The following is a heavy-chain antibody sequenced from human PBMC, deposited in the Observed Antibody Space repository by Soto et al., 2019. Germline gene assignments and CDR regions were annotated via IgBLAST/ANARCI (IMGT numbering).Heavy chain of an antibody. CDR2: MSPGSGNT. CDR3: ARRAVAGHRFDP. J-gene: IGHJ5*02. CDR1: GYIFTSYD. V-gene: IGHV1-8*01. Sequence: QVQLVQSGAEVKKPGASVKVSCKASGYIFTSYDINWVRQASGQGLEWMGWMSPGSGNTGSAQKFQGRVTMISHTSISTASMELSSLRSEDTAVYYCARRAVAGHRFDPWGQGSLVTVSS. D-gene: IGHD6-19*01.